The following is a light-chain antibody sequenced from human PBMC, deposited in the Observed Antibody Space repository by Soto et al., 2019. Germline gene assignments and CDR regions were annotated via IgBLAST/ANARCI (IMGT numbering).Light chain of an antibody. CDR1: DRISNY. Sequence: DIQLTQSPSSLSASVGDTVTITCRASDRISNYLNWYQQKPGKAPKLLIFGASSLQSGVPSRFSGSGSGTEFTLPIRRPEPEDFSTYFCQQGYRAPEGLTFGGGTKVEIK. V-gene: IGKV1-39*01. J-gene: IGKJ4*01. CDR2: GAS. CDR3: QQGYRAPEGLT.